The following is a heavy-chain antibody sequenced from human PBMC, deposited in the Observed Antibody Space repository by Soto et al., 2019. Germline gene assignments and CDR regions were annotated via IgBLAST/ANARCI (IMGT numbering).Heavy chain of an antibody. CDR1: GFTFSSYA. CDR2: ISGSGGST. Sequence: GGSLRLSCAASGFTFSSYAMSWVRQAPGKGLEWVSAISGSGGSTYYADSVKGRFTISRDNSKNTLYLQMNSLRAEDTAVYYCAKGMLTGDYYYYYYMDVWGKGTTVTVSS. V-gene: IGHV3-23*01. D-gene: IGHD7-27*01. CDR3: AKGMLTGDYYYYYYMDV. J-gene: IGHJ6*03.